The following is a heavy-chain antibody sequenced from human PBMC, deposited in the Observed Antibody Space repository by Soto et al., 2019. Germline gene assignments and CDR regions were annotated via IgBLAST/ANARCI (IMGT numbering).Heavy chain of an antibody. CDR1: GFTFSHHG. CDR2: VSSDGSIT. CDR3: AKESDYYSNSKWSFDS. V-gene: IGHV3-30*18. Sequence: QVQLVESGGGVVQPGRSLRLSCAASGFTFSHHGMHWVRQAPGKGLEWLTVVSSDGSITYDADSVMGRFAISRDNSKNTLYLHMNSLRTEDTAVYYCAKESDYYSNSKWSFDSWGQGILVTVSS. D-gene: IGHD2-21*01. J-gene: IGHJ4*02.